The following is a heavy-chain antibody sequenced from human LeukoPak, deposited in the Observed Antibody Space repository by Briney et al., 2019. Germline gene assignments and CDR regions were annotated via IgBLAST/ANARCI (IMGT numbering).Heavy chain of an antibody. CDR1: GFTFSSYS. CDR3: ARGDCSGGSCYLSLTAINY. CDR2: ISASSNTI. V-gene: IGHV3-48*01. J-gene: IGHJ4*02. Sequence: GGSLRLSCAASGFTFSSYSMNWVRQAPGKGLEWVSYISASSNTIYYADSVKGRFTISRDNAKNSLYLQMNSLRAEDTAVYYCARGDCSGGSCYLSLTAINYWGQGTLVTVSS. D-gene: IGHD2-15*01.